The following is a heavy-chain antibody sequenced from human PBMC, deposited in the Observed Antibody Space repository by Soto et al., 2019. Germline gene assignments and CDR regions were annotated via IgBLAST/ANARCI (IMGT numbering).Heavy chain of an antibody. J-gene: IGHJ4*03. CDR1: GFTFSSNA. CDR3: AKRHYYGSGSFALAT. V-gene: IGHV3-23*01. CDR2: VSGDGYAS. D-gene: IGHD3-10*01. Sequence: EVRLLESGGGLVQPGGSLRLSCAGSGFTFSSNAMSWVRKAPGKGLEWVSSVSGDGYASDYADSVKGRFTVSRHNSKNTRYLQMNSLRAEDTAVYYCAKRHYYGSGSFALATWGQGTLVTVSS.